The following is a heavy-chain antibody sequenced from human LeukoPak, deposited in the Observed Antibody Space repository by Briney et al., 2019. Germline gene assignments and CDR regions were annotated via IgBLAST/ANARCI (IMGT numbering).Heavy chain of an antibody. CDR3: ARGLTRDIVVVPAAHGLDY. D-gene: IGHD2-2*01. CDR1: GGTFSSYA. Sequence: ASVKVSCKASGGTFSSYAISWVRQAPGQGLEWMGRIIPILGIANYARKFQGRVTITADKSTSTAYMELSSLRSEDTAVYYCARGLTRDIVVVPAAHGLDYWGQGTLVTVSS. CDR2: IIPILGIA. V-gene: IGHV1-69*04. J-gene: IGHJ4*02.